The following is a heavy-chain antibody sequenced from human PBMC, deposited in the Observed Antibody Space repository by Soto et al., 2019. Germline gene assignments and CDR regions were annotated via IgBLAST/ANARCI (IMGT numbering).Heavy chain of an antibody. CDR2: INHSGST. J-gene: IGHJ5*02. V-gene: IGHV4-34*01. CDR3: ARRRRRGYSGYDGAGWFDP. Sequence: PSETLSLTCAVYGGSFSGYYWSWIRQPPGKGLEWIGEINHSGSTNYNPSLKSRVTISVDTSKNQFSLKMSSVTAADKAVYYCARRRRRGYSGYDGAGWFDPWGQGTLVT. D-gene: IGHD5-12*01. CDR1: GGSFSGYY.